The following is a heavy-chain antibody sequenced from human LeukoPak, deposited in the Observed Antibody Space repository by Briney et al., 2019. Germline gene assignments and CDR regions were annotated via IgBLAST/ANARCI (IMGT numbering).Heavy chain of an antibody. CDR1: GGSISRYY. Sequence: SETLSLTCTVSGGSISRYYWSWIRQPAGKGLKWIGRIYTSGSTNYNPSLKSRVTISVDTSKDQFSLKLSSVTAADTAVYYGARHHDSGGYYFYWGQGTLVTVSS. CDR2: IYTSGST. V-gene: IGHV4-4*07. D-gene: IGHD3-22*01. J-gene: IGHJ4*02. CDR3: ARHHDSGGYYFY.